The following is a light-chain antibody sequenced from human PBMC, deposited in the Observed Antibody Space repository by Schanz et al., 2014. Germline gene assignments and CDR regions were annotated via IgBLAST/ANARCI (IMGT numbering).Light chain of an antibody. CDR2: EVS. J-gene: IGLJ1*01. V-gene: IGLV2-14*01. Sequence: QSALTQPPSASGSPGQSVAISCTGTSSDVGGNNHVSWYQQHPGKAPKLMIYEVSNRPSGISTRFSGSKSGNSASLTVSGLQAEDEADYYCSSYTSSSVYVFGTGTKLTVL. CDR3: SSYTSSSVYV. CDR1: SSDVGGNNH.